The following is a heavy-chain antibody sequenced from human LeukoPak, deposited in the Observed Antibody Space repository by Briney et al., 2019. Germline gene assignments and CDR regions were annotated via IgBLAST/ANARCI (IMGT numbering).Heavy chain of an antibody. CDR1: GVSISSGGYS. CDR2: IYHSGST. V-gene: IGHV4-30-2*01. Sequence: SETLSLTCAVSGVSISSGGYSWSWIRQPPGKGLEWIGYIYHSGSTYYNPSLKSRVTISVDRSKNQFSLKLSSVTAADTAVYYCARVDYDDGERFDYWGQGTLVTVSS. J-gene: IGHJ4*02. D-gene: IGHD4-17*01. CDR3: ARVDYDDGERFDY.